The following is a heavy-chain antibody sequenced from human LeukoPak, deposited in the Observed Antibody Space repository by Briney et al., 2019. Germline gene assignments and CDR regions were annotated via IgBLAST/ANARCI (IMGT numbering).Heavy chain of an antibody. CDR1: GGSISNSSFY. CDR3: ARHFLRFGEFSFDY. D-gene: IGHD3-10*01. CDR2: IYYRGST. Sequence: SETLSLTCTVSGGSISNSSFYWGWIRQPPGKGLEWIGNIYYRGSTYYNSSLKSRVSISVDTSKNYFSLKVSSVTAADTAVYYCARHFLRFGEFSFDYWGQGTLVTVSS. J-gene: IGHJ4*02. V-gene: IGHV4-39*01.